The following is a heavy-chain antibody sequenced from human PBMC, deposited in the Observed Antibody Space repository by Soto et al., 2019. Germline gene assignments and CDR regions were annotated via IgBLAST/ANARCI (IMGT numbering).Heavy chain of an antibody. V-gene: IGHV1-18*01. D-gene: IGHD6-19*01. J-gene: IGHJ4*02. CDR2: ISTYNGDT. CDR3: ARTVAGYFDS. CDR1: GYTFTSSG. Sequence: ASVKVSCKASGYTFTSSGISWVRQAPGQGPEWMGWISTYNGDTNYAQKFQGRVTMTTDTSTSTAYMDLRSLRSDDRAVYYCARTVAGYFDSWGQGTLVTVYS.